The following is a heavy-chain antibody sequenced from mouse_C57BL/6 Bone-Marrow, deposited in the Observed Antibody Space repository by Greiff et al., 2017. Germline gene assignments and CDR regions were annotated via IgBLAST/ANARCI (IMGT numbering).Heavy chain of an antibody. Sequence: VQLKESGGGLVKPGGSLKLSCAASGFTFSDYGMHWVRQAPEKGLEWVAYISSGSSTIYYADTVKGRFTISRDNAKNTLFLQMTSLRSEDTAMYCCARRDYGCYAMDYWGQGTSVTVSS. CDR3: ARRDYGCYAMDY. CDR1: GFTFSDYG. CDR2: ISSGSSTI. V-gene: IGHV5-17*01. D-gene: IGHD2-4*01. J-gene: IGHJ4*01.